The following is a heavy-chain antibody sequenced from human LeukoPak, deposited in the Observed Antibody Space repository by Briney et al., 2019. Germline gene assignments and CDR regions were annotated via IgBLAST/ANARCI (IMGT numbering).Heavy chain of an antibody. J-gene: IGHJ6*02. V-gene: IGHV1-2*02. D-gene: IGHD3-3*01. CDR1: GYTFTGYY. Sequence: GASVKVSCKASGYTFTGYYMHWVRQAPGQGLGWMGWINPNSGGTNYAQKFQGRVTMTRDTSISTAYMELSRLRSDDTAVYYCASSGITIFGVVENYYYYGMDVWGQGTTVTVSS. CDR3: ASSGITIFGVVENYYYYGMDV. CDR2: INPNSGGT.